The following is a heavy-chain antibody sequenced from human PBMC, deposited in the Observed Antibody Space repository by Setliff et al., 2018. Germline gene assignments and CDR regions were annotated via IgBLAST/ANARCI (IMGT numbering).Heavy chain of an antibody. J-gene: IGHJ4*02. CDR2: ISGSGTST. D-gene: IGHD3-9*01. CDR1: GFTFSSYA. V-gene: IGHV3-23*01. Sequence: PGGSLRLSCAASGFTFSSYAMAWVRQAPGKGLEWVSSISGSGTSTYYADSVKGRFTISRDNSKKSLYLQMNSLRAEDTAVYYCACPDILTGLSDYWGQGTLVTVSS. CDR3: ACPDILTGLSDY.